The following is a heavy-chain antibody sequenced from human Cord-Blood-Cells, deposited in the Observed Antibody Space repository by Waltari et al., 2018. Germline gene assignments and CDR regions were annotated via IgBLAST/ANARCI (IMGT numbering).Heavy chain of an antibody. CDR1: GGSISSSSYY. V-gene: IGHV4-39*01. J-gene: IGHJ4*02. D-gene: IGHD1-26*01. Sequence: QLQLQESGPGLVKPSETLSLTCTVSGGSISSSSYYWGWISQPPGKGLEWIGSIFYSGITYYNPSLKSRVTISVDTAKNQFSLKLSSVTAADTAVYYCARVGRRAYFDYWGQGTLVTVSS. CDR2: IFYSGIT. CDR3: ARVGRRAYFDY.